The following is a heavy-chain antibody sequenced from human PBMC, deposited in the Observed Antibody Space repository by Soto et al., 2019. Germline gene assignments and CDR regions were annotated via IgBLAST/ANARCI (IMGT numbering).Heavy chain of an antibody. CDR1: GGSISSSSYY. D-gene: IGHD6-19*01. CDR3: ARLVDSSGWPMGDY. CDR2: IYYSGST. V-gene: IGHV4-39*01. J-gene: IGHJ4*02. Sequence: SETLSLTCTVSGGSISSSSYYWGWIRQPPGKGLEWIGSIYYSGSTYYNPSLKSRVTISVDTSKNQFCLKLSSVTAADTAVYYCARLVDSSGWPMGDYWGQGTLVTVSS.